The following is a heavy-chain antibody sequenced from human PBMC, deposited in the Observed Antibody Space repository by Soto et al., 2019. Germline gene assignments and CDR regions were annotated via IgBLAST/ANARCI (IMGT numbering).Heavy chain of an antibody. CDR3: ASFGATPHNWFDP. CDR2: IYYSGST. J-gene: IGHJ5*02. V-gene: IGHV4-59*08. CDR1: GGSISSYY. D-gene: IGHD3-3*01. Sequence: PSETLSLTCTVSGGSISSYYWSWIRQPPGKGLEWIGYIYYSGSTNCNPSLKSRVTISVDTSKNQFSLKLSSVTAADTAVYYCASFGATPHNWFDPWGQGTLVTVSS.